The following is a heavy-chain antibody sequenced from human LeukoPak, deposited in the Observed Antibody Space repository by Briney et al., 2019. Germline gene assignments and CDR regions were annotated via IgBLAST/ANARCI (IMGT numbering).Heavy chain of an antibody. D-gene: IGHD1-14*01. V-gene: IGHV5-51*01. CDR3: ARLEGRSPPLDAFDI. CDR1: GYSFTSYW. CDR2: IYPGDSDT. Sequence: PGESLKISCKGSGYSFTSYWIGWVRQMPGKGLEWMGIIYPGDSDTRYSPSFQGQVTISADKSINTAYLQWSSLKAPDTAMYYCARLEGRSPPLDAFDIWGQGTMVAVSS. J-gene: IGHJ3*02.